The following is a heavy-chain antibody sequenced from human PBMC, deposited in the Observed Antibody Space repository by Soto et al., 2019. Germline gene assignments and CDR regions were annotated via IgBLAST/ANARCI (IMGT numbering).Heavy chain of an antibody. CDR2: ISSSGSTI. CDR1: GFTFSDYY. D-gene: IGHD3-3*01. J-gene: IGHJ6*03. CDR3: ARGRRITIFGVVTRPFHHMVV. Sequence: GGSLRLSCAASGFTFSDYYMSWIRQAPGKGLEWVSYISSSGSTIYYADSVKGRFTISRDNAKNSLYLQMNSLRAEDTAVYYCARGRRITIFGVVTRPFHHMVVWGKGTTVTVSS. V-gene: IGHV3-11*01.